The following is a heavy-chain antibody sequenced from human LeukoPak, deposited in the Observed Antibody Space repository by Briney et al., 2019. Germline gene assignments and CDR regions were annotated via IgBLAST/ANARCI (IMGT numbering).Heavy chain of an antibody. CDR2: ISWNSGSI. D-gene: IGHD3-22*01. Sequence: GGSLRLSCAASGFTFDDYAMHWVRQAPGKGLEWVSGISWNSGSIGYADSVKGRFTISRDNAKNSLYLQMNSLRAEDTAVYYCARDYYDSSGYYSFDYWGQGTLVTVSS. CDR3: ARDYYDSSGYYSFDY. V-gene: IGHV3-9*01. CDR1: GFTFDDYA. J-gene: IGHJ4*02.